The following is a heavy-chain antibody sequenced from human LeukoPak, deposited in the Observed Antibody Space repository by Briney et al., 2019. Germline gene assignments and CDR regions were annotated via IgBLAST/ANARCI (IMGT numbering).Heavy chain of an antibody. CDR2: IIPILGIA. CDR3: ARDRGYSYGSWDY. CDR1: GGTFSSYA. D-gene: IGHD5-18*01. Sequence: GASVKVSCKASGGTFSSYAISWVRQAPGQGLEWMGRIIPILGIANYAQKFQGRVTITADKSTSTAYMEPSSLRSEDTAVYYCARDRGYSYGSWDYWGQGTLVTVSS. J-gene: IGHJ4*02. V-gene: IGHV1-69*04.